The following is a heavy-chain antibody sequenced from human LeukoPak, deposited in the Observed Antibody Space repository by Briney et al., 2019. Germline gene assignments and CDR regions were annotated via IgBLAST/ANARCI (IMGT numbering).Heavy chain of an antibody. V-gene: IGHV1-69*05. CDR3: ARDLSPYSSLSYNWFDP. Sequence: SVKVSCKASGGTFSSYAISWVRQAPGQGLEWMGGIIPIFGTANYAQKFQGRVTITTDESTSTAYMELSSLRSEDTAVYHCARDLSPYSSLSYNWFDPWGQGTLVTVSS. CDR1: GGTFSSYA. CDR2: IIPIFGTA. D-gene: IGHD6-6*01. J-gene: IGHJ5*02.